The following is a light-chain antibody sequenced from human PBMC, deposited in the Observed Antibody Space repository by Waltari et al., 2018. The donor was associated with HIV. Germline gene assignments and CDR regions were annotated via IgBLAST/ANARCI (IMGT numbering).Light chain of an antibody. CDR2: AAS. Sequence: DIQMTQSPSSLSASVGDGVTITCRASQSIRNYLNWYQQKSGKAPKLLIYAASSLHSGVPLRFSGNGSGADFTLTISSLQPEDSATYFCQQSYTTLTWTFGKGTKVEV. CDR3: QQSYTTLTWT. V-gene: IGKV1-39*01. J-gene: IGKJ1*01. CDR1: QSIRNY.